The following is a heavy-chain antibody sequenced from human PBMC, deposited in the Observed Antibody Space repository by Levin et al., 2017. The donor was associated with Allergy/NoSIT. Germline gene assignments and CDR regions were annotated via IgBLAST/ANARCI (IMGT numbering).Heavy chain of an antibody. D-gene: IGHD2-15*01. V-gene: IGHV4-39*01. CDR1: GGSISGSSHY. Sequence: SETLSLTCTVSGGSISGSSHYWGWIRQPPGKGLEWIGRLYYTGSTYYNPSLKSRVTLSVDTSKNHFSLILTSVTAADTAVYYCARQGFTSPYDNWGQGALVTVSS. J-gene: IGHJ4*02. CDR3: ARQGFTSPYDN. CDR2: LYYTGST.